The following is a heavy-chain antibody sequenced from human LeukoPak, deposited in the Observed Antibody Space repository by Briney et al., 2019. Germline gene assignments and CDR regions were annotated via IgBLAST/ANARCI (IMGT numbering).Heavy chain of an antibody. J-gene: IGHJ4*02. CDR2: IYPGNSDV. D-gene: IGHD2/OR15-2a*01. Sequence: GESLKISCKGPKYSFSTYWIAWVRQMPGKGLEWMGIIYPGNSDVRYNPSFQGQVTISADKSISTAYLHWSSLQPSDTAIYYCARHLTQFSITSFLSYWGQGALVTVSS. V-gene: IGHV5-51*01. CDR3: ARHLTQFSITSFLSY. CDR1: KYSFSTYW.